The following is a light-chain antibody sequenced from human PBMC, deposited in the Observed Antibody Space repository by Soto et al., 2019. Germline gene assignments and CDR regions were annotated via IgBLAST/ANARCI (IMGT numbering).Light chain of an antibody. CDR2: KAS. CDR1: QSISSW. Sequence: DIQMTQSPSTLSASVGDRVTITCRASQSISSWLAWYQQKPGKAPKLLIYKASSLESGVPSRFSGSGSGTEFTLTISSLQPDDFATYSFQLYSSYSSWTFGQGTKVEIK. CDR3: QLYSSYSSWT. V-gene: IGKV1-5*03. J-gene: IGKJ1*01.